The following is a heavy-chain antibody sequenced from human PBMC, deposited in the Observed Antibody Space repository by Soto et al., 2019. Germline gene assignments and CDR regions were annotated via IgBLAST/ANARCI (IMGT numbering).Heavy chain of an antibody. V-gene: IGHV3-33*01. CDR1: GFTFSSYG. Sequence: QVHLVESGGGVVQPGRSLRLSCAASGFTFSSYGMHWVRQAPGKGLEWVAVIWYDGSYKYSADSVKGRFTISRDNSKNTLYPQMNSLRAEDTAVYYCARDGLLFGEGYYYCMDVWGKGTTVTVSS. J-gene: IGHJ6*03. CDR2: IWYDGSYK. D-gene: IGHD3-10*02. CDR3: ARDGLLFGEGYYYCMDV.